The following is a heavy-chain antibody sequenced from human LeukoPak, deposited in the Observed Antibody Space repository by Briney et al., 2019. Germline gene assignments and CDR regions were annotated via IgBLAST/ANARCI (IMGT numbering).Heavy chain of an antibody. D-gene: IGHD6-6*01. CDR1: GGTFSSYA. J-gene: IGHJ5*02. Sequence: SVKVSCKASGGTFSSYAISWVRQAPGQGLEWMGGIIPIFGTANYAEKFQGRVTITTDESTSKAYMELSSLRSEDTAVYYCARDNLIAARGSLGWFDPWGQGTLVTVSS. CDR3: ARDNLIAARGSLGWFDP. CDR2: IIPIFGTA. V-gene: IGHV1-69*05.